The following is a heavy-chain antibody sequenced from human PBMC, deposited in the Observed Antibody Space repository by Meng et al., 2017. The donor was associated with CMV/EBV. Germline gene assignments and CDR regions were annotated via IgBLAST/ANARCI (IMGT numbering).Heavy chain of an antibody. D-gene: IGHD3-3*01. CDR3: AKDSNFWSGYEPVY. Sequence: ASGCTFSSYAMSWVRQAPGKGLEWVSAISGSGGSTYYADSVKGRFTISRDNSKNTPYLQMNSLRAEDTAVYYCAKDSNFWSGYEPVYWGQGTLVTVSS. CDR2: ISGSGGST. V-gene: IGHV3-23*01. J-gene: IGHJ4*02. CDR1: GCTFSSYA.